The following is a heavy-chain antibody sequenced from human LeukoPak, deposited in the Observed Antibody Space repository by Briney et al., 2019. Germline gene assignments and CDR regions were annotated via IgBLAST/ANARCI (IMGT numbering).Heavy chain of an antibody. Sequence: SETLSLTCTVSGGSISSSGYYWGWIRQPPGKGLEWIGSIHYSGNTYYNSSLKSRVTISVDTSKNQFSLKLSSVTTADTAVYYCARSGYGDHFDYWGQGTLVTVSS. CDR1: GGSISSSGYY. V-gene: IGHV4-39*07. CDR3: ARSGYGDHFDY. D-gene: IGHD4-17*01. J-gene: IGHJ4*02. CDR2: IHYSGNT.